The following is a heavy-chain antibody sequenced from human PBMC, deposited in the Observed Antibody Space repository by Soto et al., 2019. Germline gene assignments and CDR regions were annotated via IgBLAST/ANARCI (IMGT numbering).Heavy chain of an antibody. J-gene: IGHJ2*01. CDR1: GFTFNSYG. CDR2: ISNDGSFK. D-gene: IGHD4-17*01. CDR3: AKAKTTVTASTWYLDL. V-gene: IGHV3-30*18. Sequence: QVQLVESGGGVVQPGRSLRLSCAASGFTFNSYGMHWVRQAPGKGLEWVALISNDGSFKYTADSVKGRFTMSRDNSRNTLHLLMNSLRPEDTAIYYCAKAKTTVTASTWYLDLWGRGSLVAVSS.